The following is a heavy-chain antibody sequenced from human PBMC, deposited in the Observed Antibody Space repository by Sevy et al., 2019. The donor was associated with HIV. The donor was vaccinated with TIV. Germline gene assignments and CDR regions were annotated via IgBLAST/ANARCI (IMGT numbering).Heavy chain of an antibody. CDR1: GYTFTGYY. CDR2: INPNSGGT. J-gene: IGHJ4*02. Sequence: ASVKVSCKASGYTFTGYYMHWVRQAPGQGLEWMGWINPNSGGTNYAQTFQGRVTMTRDTSINTAYMELSRLRSDDTVVYYCASGKDRRGSWPLDYWGQGTLVTVSS. D-gene: IGHD6-13*01. V-gene: IGHV1-2*02. CDR3: ASGKDRRGSWPLDY.